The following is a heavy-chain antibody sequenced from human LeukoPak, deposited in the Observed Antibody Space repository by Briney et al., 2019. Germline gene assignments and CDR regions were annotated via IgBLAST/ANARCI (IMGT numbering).Heavy chain of an antibody. J-gene: IGHJ6*02. CDR2: ISGSDAST. CDR3: ARRGSEWNSYFYPMDV. V-gene: IGHV3-23*01. D-gene: IGHD3-3*01. CDR1: GFTFRIYA. Sequence: GGSLRLSCAASGFTFRIYAMSWVRQAPGKGLEWVSGISGSDASTFYADSVMGRFTISRDNSMNTLYLQMNNVRAEDAAIYFCARRGSEWNSYFYPMDVWGQGTTVTVPS.